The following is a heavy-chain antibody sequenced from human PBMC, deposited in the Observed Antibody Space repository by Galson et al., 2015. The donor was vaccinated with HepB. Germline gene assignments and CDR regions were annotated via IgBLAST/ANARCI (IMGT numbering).Heavy chain of an antibody. CDR2: IIPIFGTA. D-gene: IGHD4-17*01. CDR1: GGTFSSYA. V-gene: IGHV1-69*05. J-gene: IGHJ5*02. Sequence: SVKVSCKASGGTFSSYAVSWVRQAPGQGLEWMGGIIPIFGTANYAQKLQGRVTMTTDTSTSTAYMELSSLRSEDTAVYYCARERFRVTVTTRGWFDPWGQGTLVTVSS. CDR3: ARERFRVTVTTRGWFDP.